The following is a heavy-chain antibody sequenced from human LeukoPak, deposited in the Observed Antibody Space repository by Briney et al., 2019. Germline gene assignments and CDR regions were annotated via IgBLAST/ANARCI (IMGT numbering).Heavy chain of an antibody. CDR1: GFTFSSYW. V-gene: IGHV3-7*03. CDR2: IKQDGSEK. J-gene: IGHJ4*02. Sequence: GGSLRLSCAASGFTFSSYWMSWVRQAPGKGLEWVANIKQDGSEKYYVDSVKGRLTISRDNAKNSLYLQMNSLRAEDTAVYYRAKGERGYTYGPFDYWGPGNLVTVSS. CDR3: AKGERGYTYGPFDY. D-gene: IGHD5-18*01.